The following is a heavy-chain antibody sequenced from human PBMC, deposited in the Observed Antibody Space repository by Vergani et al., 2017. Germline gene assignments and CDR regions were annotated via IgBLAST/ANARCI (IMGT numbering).Heavy chain of an antibody. CDR1: GFSFSTYG. CDR3: ANSYCSSLSCYAFYGMEV. J-gene: IGHJ6*02. V-gene: IGHV3-30*02. CDR2: LRYDGSNE. Sequence: LVESGGGVVQPGGSLRLSCAASGFSFSTYGMHWVRQAPGRGLEWVAFLRYDGSNEYYGDAVKGRFIISKDNSKNMLSLEMHSLRPEDTAVYYCANSYCSSLSCYAFYGMEVWGQGTAVTVSS. D-gene: IGHD2-2*01.